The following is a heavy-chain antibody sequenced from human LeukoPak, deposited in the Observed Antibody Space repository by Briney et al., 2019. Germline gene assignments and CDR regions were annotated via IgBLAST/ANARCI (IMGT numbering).Heavy chain of an antibody. CDR2: IYYSGST. CDR1: GGSISSYY. D-gene: IGHD2-2*01. Sequence: SETLSLTCTVSGGSISSYYWSWIRQPPGKGLEWIGYIYYSGSTNYNPSLKSRVTISVDTSKNQFSLKLSSVTAADTALYYCAADSYPRGYYWGQGTLVTVSS. V-gene: IGHV4-59*12. CDR3: AADSYPRGYY. J-gene: IGHJ4*02.